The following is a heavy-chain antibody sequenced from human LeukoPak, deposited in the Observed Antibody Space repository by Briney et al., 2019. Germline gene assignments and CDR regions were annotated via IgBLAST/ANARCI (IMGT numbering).Heavy chain of an antibody. V-gene: IGHV5-51*01. J-gene: IGHJ4*02. CDR2: IYPGDSDT. D-gene: IGHD3-10*01. CDR1: GYSFTSYW. CDR3: ARYGSGSYDRSTPYRY. Sequence: GESLKISCKGSGYSFTSYWIGWVRQMPGKGLEWMGIIYPGDSDTRYSPSFQGQVTISADKSISTAYLQWSSLKASDTAMYYCARYGSGSYDRSTPYRYWGQGNLVTVSS.